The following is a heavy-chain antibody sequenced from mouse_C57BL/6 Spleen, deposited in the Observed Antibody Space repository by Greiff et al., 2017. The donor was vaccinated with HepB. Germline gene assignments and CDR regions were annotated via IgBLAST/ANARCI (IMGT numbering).Heavy chain of an antibody. V-gene: IGHV1-82*01. CDR2: IYPGDGDT. J-gene: IGHJ4*01. CDR3: ARKEAYYSNYEDYAMDY. CDR1: GYAFSSSW. Sequence: VQLQQSGPELVKPGASVKISCKASGYAFSSSWMNWVKQRPGKGLEWIGRIYPGDGDTNYNGKFKGKATLTADKSSSTAYMQLSSLTSEDSAVYFCARKEAYYSNYEDYAMDYWGQGTSVTVSS. D-gene: IGHD2-5*01.